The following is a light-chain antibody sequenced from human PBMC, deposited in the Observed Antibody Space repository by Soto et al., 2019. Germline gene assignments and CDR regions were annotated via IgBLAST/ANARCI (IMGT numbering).Light chain of an antibody. J-gene: IGKJ1*01. CDR3: QQYYTTPLA. Sequence: DIVMTESPYSRAVSPRQRATINCKSKQRVLYSSNNKNYVAWYQQKPGQPPKLLIYWACTRESGVPDRFSGSGSGTDFTLTISSLQAEDVAVYYCQQYYTTPLAFGQGTKVDIK. CDR1: QRVLYSSNNKNY. V-gene: IGKV4-1*01. CDR2: WAC.